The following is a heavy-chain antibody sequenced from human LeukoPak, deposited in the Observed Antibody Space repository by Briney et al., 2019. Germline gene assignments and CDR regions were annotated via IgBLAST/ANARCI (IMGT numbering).Heavy chain of an antibody. CDR1: GFTFSSYS. V-gene: IGHV3-74*01. D-gene: IGHD3-10*01. Sequence: GSLRLSCVASGFTFSSYSMNWVRQAPGKGLVWVSHITGDGSSTGYADSVKGRFTISRDNAKNTLYLQMNSLRAEDTAVYYCVRDDFGVDYWGQGTPVTVSS. CDR2: ITGDGSST. CDR3: VRDDFGVDY. J-gene: IGHJ4*02.